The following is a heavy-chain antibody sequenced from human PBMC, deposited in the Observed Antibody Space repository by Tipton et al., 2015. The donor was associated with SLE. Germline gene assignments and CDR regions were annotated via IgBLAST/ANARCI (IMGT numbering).Heavy chain of an antibody. CDR1: GGSFSGYY. D-gene: IGHD3-3*01. CDR2: INHSGST. CDR3: ARGATYYDFWSGYYTPFDY. V-gene: IGHV4-34*01. J-gene: IGHJ4*02. Sequence: GLVKPSETLSLTCAVYGGSFSGYYWSWIRQPPGKGLEWIGEINHSGSTNYNPSLKSRVTISVDTSKNQFSLKLSSVAAADTAVYYCARGATYYDFWSGYYTPFDYWGQGTLVTVSS.